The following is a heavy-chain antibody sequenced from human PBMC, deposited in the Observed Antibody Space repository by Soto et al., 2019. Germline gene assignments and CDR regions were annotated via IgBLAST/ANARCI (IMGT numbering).Heavy chain of an antibody. CDR2: IYYSGST. CDR3: ARGFELNRWFDP. D-gene: IGHD1-7*01. Sequence: SETLSLTCTVSRGSISSGTNYWAWIRQPPGKGLEWIANIYYSGSTYYNPSLKSRVTISVDTSKNQFSLKLSSVTAADTAVYYCARGFELNRWFDPWGQGTLVTLSS. V-gene: IGHV4-39*07. CDR1: RGSISSGTNY. J-gene: IGHJ5*02.